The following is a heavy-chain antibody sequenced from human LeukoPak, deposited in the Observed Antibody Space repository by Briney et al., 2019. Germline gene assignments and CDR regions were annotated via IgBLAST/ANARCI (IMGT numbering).Heavy chain of an antibody. V-gene: IGHV4-4*07. CDR1: GGSISSYY. CDR2: IYTSGST. J-gene: IGHJ5*02. CDR3: ARVGVGATISWFDP. Sequence: PSETLSLTCTVSGGSISSYYWSWIRQPAGKGLEWIGRIYTSGSTNYNPSLKSRVTKSVDTSKNQFSLKLSSVTAADTAVYYCARVGVGATISWFDPWGQGTLVTVSS. D-gene: IGHD1-26*01.